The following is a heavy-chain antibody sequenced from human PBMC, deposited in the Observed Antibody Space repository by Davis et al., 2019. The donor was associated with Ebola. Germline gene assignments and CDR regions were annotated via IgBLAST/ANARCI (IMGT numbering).Heavy chain of an antibody. D-gene: IGHD2-2*01. CDR3: ARLLVVPAAMRGYYYYYGMDV. CDR1: GGSISSGGYS. V-gene: IGHV4-30-2*03. CDR2: IYHSGST. J-gene: IGHJ6*04. Sequence: SETLSLTCAVSGGSISSGGYSWSWIRQPPGKGLEWIGYIYHSGSTYYNPSLKSRVTISVDTSKNQFSLKLSSVTAADTAVYYCARLLVVPAAMRGYYYYYGMDVWGKGTTVTVSS.